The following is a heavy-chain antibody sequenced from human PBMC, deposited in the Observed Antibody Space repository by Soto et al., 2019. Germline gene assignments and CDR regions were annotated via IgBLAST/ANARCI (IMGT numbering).Heavy chain of an antibody. V-gene: IGHV1-3*01. CDR3: ARDRPLEGFDP. Sequence: QVQLVQSGAEVKKPGASVKVSCKASGYTFTSYAMHWVRQAPGQRHEWMGWINAGNGNTKYSQKFQGRVTITRDTSASTAYMELSCLRSEDTAVYYCARDRPLEGFDPWGQGTLVTVSS. CDR1: GYTFTSYA. J-gene: IGHJ5*02. CDR2: INAGNGNT.